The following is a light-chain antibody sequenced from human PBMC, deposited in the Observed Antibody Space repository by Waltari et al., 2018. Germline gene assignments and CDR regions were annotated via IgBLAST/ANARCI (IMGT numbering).Light chain of an antibody. V-gene: IGKV2-28*01. CDR1: QSLLYSNGYNY. J-gene: IGKJ5*01. CDR3: MQAVQSPIT. CDR2: LGS. Sequence: IVMTQSPLSLPVTPGEPASISCRSSQSLLYSNGYNYLDWYLQKPGQSPQLLIYLGSNRASGVPDRFSGSGSGTDFTLKISRVEAEDVGVYYCMQAVQSPITFGQGTRLEIK.